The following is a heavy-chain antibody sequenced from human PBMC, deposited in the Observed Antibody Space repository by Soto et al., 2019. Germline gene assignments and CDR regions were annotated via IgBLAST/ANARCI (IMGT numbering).Heavy chain of an antibody. J-gene: IGHJ4*02. Sequence: QVQLVQSGAEVRKPGSSVKVSCQASGGTFSNSTVTWVRQAPGQGLEWMGRLIPILGVANYAQKFRGRLTITAGKSTTTAYRELRSLRSEDTAIYYCARFKLGDDYWGQGALVTVSS. V-gene: IGHV1-69*02. CDR3: ARFKLGDDY. D-gene: IGHD1-26*01. CDR2: LIPILGVA. CDR1: GGTFSNST.